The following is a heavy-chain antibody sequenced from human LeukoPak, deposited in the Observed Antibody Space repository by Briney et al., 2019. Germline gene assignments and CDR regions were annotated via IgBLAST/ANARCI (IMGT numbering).Heavy chain of an antibody. Sequence: GGSLRLSCAASGFTFSSYGMHWVRQAPGKGLEWVAFIRHDESKTYFGDSVKGRFTISRDNSENTLYLQMNSLRAEDTAIYYCAKSHIPNRYSGTYYCDFWGQGTLVTVSS. CDR2: IRHDESKT. CDR3: AKSHIPNRYSGTYYCDF. J-gene: IGHJ4*02. D-gene: IGHD1-26*01. CDR1: GFTFSSYG. V-gene: IGHV3-30*02.